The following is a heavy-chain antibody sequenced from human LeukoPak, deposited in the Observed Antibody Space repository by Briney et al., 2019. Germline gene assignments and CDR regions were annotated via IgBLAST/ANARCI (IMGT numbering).Heavy chain of an antibody. J-gene: IGHJ5*02. CDR3: AREAVTRVWFDP. Sequence: PSDTLSLTRALSAYSITSGYYWGWIRQPPGRGLDWIGRINHSGSTYYNPSLKSRVTISVDTSKNQFSLKLNSVTAADTAVYYCAREAVTRVWFDPWGQGTLVIVSS. CDR1: AYSITSGYY. D-gene: IGHD6-19*01. V-gene: IGHV4-38-2*02. CDR2: INHSGST.